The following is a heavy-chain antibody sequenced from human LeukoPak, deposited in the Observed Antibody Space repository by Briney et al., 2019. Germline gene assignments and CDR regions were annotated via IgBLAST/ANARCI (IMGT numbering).Heavy chain of an antibody. Sequence: SETLSLTCTVSGGSISSGSYYWSWIRQPAGKGLEWIGRIYTSGSTNYNPSLKSRVTISVDTSKNQFSLKLNSVTAADTAVYYCARGGLRYFDWGQGTLVTVSS. CDR2: IYTSGST. CDR1: GGSISSGSYY. CDR3: ARGGLRYFD. V-gene: IGHV4-61*02. J-gene: IGHJ4*02. D-gene: IGHD3-9*01.